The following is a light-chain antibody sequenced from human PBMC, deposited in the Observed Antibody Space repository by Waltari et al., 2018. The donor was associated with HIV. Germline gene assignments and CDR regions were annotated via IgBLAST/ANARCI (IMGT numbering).Light chain of an antibody. V-gene: IGKV3-20*01. J-gene: IGKJ2*01. CDR1: QNVSTKF. CDR2: GAS. CDR3: QQYGSSPRIYT. Sequence: EIVLTQTPGTLSLFPGERATLSCRASQNVSTKFLAWYQQKPGQAPRVLIFGASNRATAIPDRFSGSGSGTDFALTISRLEPEDFAVYYCQQYGSSPRIYTFGQGTKLEIK.